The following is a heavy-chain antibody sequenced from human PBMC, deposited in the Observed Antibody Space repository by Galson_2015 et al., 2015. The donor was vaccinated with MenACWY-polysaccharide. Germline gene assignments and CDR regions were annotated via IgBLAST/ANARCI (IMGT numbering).Heavy chain of an antibody. CDR3: ARGDSNYGPRNYYYFYGMDV. J-gene: IGHJ6*02. CDR1: GYTFTGYY. V-gene: IGHV1-2*02. CDR2: INPNSGGT. D-gene: IGHD4-11*01. Sequence: SVKVSCKASGYTFTGYYMHWVRQAPGQGLEWMGWINPNSGGTNYAQKFQGRVTMTRDTSISTAYMELSRLKSDDTAVYYCARGDSNYGPRNYYYFYGMDVWGQGTTVTVSS.